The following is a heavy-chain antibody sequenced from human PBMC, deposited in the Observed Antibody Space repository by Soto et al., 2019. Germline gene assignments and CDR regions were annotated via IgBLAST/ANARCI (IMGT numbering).Heavy chain of an antibody. CDR3: SRTQPTVGACGDYGVEWYVDL. CDR1: GGSISSYY. V-gene: IGHV4-59*08. D-gene: IGHD4-17*01. Sequence: PSETLSLTCTVSGGSISSYYWGWIRQPPGKGLEWIGYIYYSGSTNDNPSLKSRVTISVDTSKNQFSLKLRSVAAADTAVYYCSRTQPTVGACGDYGVEWYVDLGGRGTLVAVFS. CDR2: IYYSGST. J-gene: IGHJ2*01.